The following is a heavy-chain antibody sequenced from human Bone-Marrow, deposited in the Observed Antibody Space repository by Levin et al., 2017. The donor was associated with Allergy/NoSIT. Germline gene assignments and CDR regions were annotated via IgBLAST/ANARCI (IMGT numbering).Heavy chain of an antibody. D-gene: IGHD2/OR15-2a*01. V-gene: IGHV3-48*02. CDR1: GFAFSTYT. CDR2: INSGSTTI. Sequence: PGGSLRLSCTASGFAFSTYTMNWVRQAPGKGLEWISKINSGSTTIDYADSVKGRFTTSRDNARDSLYLQVNSLRDEDTAVYFCAEMKRNILHAFDIWGQGTMVTVSS. J-gene: IGHJ3*02. CDR3: AEMKRNILHAFDI.